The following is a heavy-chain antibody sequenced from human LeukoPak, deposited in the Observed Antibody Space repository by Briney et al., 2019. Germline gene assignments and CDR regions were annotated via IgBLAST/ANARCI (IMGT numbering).Heavy chain of an antibody. J-gene: IGHJ4*02. V-gene: IGHV3-48*03. CDR3: TRDRSSDY. CDR2: ISSSGSTI. Sequence: GGSLRLSCAGFGFTFSSNEMNWVRQAPGRGLEWVSYISSSGSTIYYADSVKGRFTISRDNAKKSLYLQMNRLRAEDTAVYYCTRDRSSDYWGQGTLVTVSS. D-gene: IGHD2-2*01. CDR1: GFTFSSNE.